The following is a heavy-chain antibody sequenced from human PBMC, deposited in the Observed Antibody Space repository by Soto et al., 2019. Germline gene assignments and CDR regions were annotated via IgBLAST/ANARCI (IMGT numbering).Heavy chain of an antibody. CDR1: GLTFSSYA. J-gene: IGHJ4*02. D-gene: IGHD1-26*01. Sequence: GGSLRLSCAAAGLTFSSYAMSWVRQAPGKGLEWVARISCGGGNQYYADSVKGRFTISRDYSKNTLDLQMNSLRPEDTAVYYCAREERGFMVGYWGLGTLVTVPS. V-gene: IGHV3-23*01. CDR2: ISCGGGNQ. CDR3: AREERGFMVGY.